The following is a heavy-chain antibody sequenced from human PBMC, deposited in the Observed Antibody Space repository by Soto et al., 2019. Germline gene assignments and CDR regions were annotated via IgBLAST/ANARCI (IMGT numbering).Heavy chain of an antibody. Sequence: SETLSLTCAVYGGSFSGYYLSWIRQPPGKGLEWIGEINHSGSTNYNPSLKSRVTISVDTSKNQFSLKLSSVTAADTAVYYCARGILIEYYDSSGYYPLPYYYGMDVWGQGTTVT. CDR2: INHSGST. CDR3: ARGILIEYYDSSGYYPLPYYYGMDV. D-gene: IGHD3-22*01. V-gene: IGHV4-34*01. J-gene: IGHJ6*02. CDR1: GGSFSGYY.